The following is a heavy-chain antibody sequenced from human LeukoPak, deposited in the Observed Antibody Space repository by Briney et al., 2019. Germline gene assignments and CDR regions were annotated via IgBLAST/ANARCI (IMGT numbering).Heavy chain of an antibody. Sequence: SETLSLTCAVYGGSFSGYYWSWTRQPPGKGLEWIGETNHSGSTNYNPSLKSRVTISVDTSKNQFSLKLSSVTAADTAVYYCARGPPKYYYGSGSYYNYFDYWGQGTLVTVSS. CDR3: ARGPPKYYYGSGSYYNYFDY. CDR1: GGSFSGYY. CDR2: TNHSGST. D-gene: IGHD3-10*01. V-gene: IGHV4-34*01. J-gene: IGHJ4*02.